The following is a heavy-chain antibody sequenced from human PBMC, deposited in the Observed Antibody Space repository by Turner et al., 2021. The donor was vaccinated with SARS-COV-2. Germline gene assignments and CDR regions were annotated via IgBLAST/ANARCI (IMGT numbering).Heavy chain of an antibody. CDR2: ISYSGST. Sequence: QLQLQESGPGLVKPSKTLSLTCTVSGGSISSSSYYWGWIRQPPGKGLEWIGSISYSGSTYYNPSLKSRVTISVDTSKNQFSLKLSSVTAADTAVYYCARQRLVVVPAAIINGMDVWGQGTTVTVSS. V-gene: IGHV4-39*01. CDR3: ARQRLVVVPAAIINGMDV. D-gene: IGHD2-2*01. CDR1: GGSISSSSYY. J-gene: IGHJ6*02.